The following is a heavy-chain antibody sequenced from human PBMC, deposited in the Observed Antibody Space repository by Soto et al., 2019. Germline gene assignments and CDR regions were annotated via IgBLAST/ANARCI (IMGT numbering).Heavy chain of an antibody. V-gene: IGHV4-39*01. CDR1: GGSISSSSYY. Sequence: PSETLSLTCTVSGGSISSSSYYWGWIRQPPGKGLEWIGSIYYSGSTYYNPSLKSRVTISVDTSKNQFSLKLSSVTAADTAVYYCARTYWFDPWGQGTLVTVPQ. J-gene: IGHJ5*02. CDR3: ARTYWFDP. CDR2: IYYSGST.